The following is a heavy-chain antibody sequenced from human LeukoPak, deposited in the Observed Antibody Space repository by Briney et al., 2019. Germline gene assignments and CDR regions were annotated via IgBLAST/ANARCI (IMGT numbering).Heavy chain of an antibody. CDR3: ARGFDSKSTYFDY. V-gene: IGHV4-59*01. D-gene: IGHD5-12*01. CDR1: GGSISNYY. Sequence: SETLSLTCTASGGSISNYYWNWLRQPPGKGLEWIGYIYYSGSTKYNPSLKSRVTMSLDTSKKQFSLRLTSVTAADTAVYYCARGFDSKSTYFDYWGLGTLVTVSS. CDR2: IYYSGST. J-gene: IGHJ4*02.